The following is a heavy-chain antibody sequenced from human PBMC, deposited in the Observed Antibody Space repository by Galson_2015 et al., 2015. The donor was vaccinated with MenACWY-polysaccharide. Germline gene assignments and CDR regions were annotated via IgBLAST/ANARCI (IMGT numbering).Heavy chain of an antibody. CDR1: GFSLSTTGLR. CDR2: IDWNDGK. Sequence: PALVKPTQPLTLPSTFSGFSLSTTGLRVSWIRQPPGKALEWLARIDWNDGKFYSTSLKTRLTISKDTSKNQVVLTMSNMDPVDTATYYCTRTAAAGQGYFDYWGQGTQVTVSS. CDR3: TRTAAAGQGYFDY. J-gene: IGHJ4*03. D-gene: IGHD6-13*01. V-gene: IGHV2-70*04.